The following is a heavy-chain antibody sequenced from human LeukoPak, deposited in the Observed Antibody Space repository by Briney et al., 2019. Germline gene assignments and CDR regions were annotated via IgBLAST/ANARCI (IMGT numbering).Heavy chain of an antibody. CDR3: ARAEQWLVVNWFDP. Sequence: GRSLRLSCAASGFTFSSYSMNWVRQAPGKGLEWVSSISSSSNYIYYIDSVKGRFTISRDNAKNSLYLQMNSLRAEDTAVYYCARAEQWLVVNWFDPWGQGTLVTVSS. V-gene: IGHV3-21*01. J-gene: IGHJ5*02. D-gene: IGHD6-19*01. CDR2: ISSSSNYI. CDR1: GFTFSSYS.